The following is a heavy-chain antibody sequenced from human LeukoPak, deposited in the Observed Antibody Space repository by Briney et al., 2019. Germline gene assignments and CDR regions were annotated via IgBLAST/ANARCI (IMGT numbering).Heavy chain of an antibody. Sequence: SETLSLTCTVSGGSISSSCCCWGWIRQPPGKGLEWIGSAHYSGSTYYNPSLKSRVTISVDTSKNQFSLKLSSVTAVDTAVSCCARLSGTYYYYYMDVWGKGTTVTVSS. CDR3: ARLSGTYYYYYMDV. D-gene: IGHD1-26*01. CDR1: GGSISSSCCC. J-gene: IGHJ6*03. V-gene: IGHV4-39*07. CDR2: AHYSGST.